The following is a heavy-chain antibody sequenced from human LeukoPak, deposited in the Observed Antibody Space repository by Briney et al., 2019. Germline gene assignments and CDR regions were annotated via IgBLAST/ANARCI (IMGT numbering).Heavy chain of an antibody. D-gene: IGHD3-10*01. Sequence: GGSLRLSCAASGFTFSSYSMNWVRQAPGKGLGWVSSISSSSSYIYYADSVKGRFTISRDNAKNSLYLQMNSLRAEDTAVYYCAREAVAFYGSGSPLDYWGQGTLVTVSS. CDR1: GFTFSSYS. CDR2: ISSSSSYI. CDR3: AREAVAFYGSGSPLDY. V-gene: IGHV3-21*01. J-gene: IGHJ4*02.